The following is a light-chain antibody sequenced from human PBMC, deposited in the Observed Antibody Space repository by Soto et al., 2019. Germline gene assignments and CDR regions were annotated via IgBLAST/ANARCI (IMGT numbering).Light chain of an antibody. V-gene: IGKV3-20*01. CDR3: QQYGSSPPMYT. CDR2: GAS. J-gene: IGKJ2*01. CDR1: QSVNSRF. Sequence: EIVLTQSPGTLSLSPGERATLSCRASQSVNSRFLAWYQQKPGQAPRLLMYGASTWATGIPDRFSGSGSGADFTLTISRLEPEDFAVYYCQQYGSSPPMYTFGQGTKLEIK.